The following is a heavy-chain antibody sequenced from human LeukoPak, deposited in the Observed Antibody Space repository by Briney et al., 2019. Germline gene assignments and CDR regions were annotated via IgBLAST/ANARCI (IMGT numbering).Heavy chain of an antibody. Sequence: PSETLSLTCTVSGGSISSSSYYWGWIRQPPGKGLEWIGSIYYSGSTYYNPSLKSRVTISVDTSKNQFSLKLSSVTAADTAVYYCARDLHDYVWGSYRYTGSDYWGQGTLVTVSS. J-gene: IGHJ4*02. CDR2: IYYSGST. D-gene: IGHD3-16*02. CDR1: GGSISSSSYY. CDR3: ARDLHDYVWGSYRYTGSDY. V-gene: IGHV4-39*07.